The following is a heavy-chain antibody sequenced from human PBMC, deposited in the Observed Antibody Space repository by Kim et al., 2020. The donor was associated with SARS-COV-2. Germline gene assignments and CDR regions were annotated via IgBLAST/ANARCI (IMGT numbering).Heavy chain of an antibody. Sequence: GGSLRLSCAASGFTFSSYAMHWVRQAPGKGLEWVAVISYDGSNKYYADSVKGRFTISRDNSKNTLYLQMNSLRAEDTAVYYCARDFSEGSSWSPYYYYGMDVWGQGSTVTVSS. V-gene: IGHV3-30-3*01. D-gene: IGHD6-13*01. CDR3: ARDFSEGSSWSPYYYYGMDV. J-gene: IGHJ6*02. CDR2: ISYDGSNK. CDR1: GFTFSSYA.